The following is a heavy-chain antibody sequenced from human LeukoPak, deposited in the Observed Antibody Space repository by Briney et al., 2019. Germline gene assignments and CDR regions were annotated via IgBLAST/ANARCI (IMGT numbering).Heavy chain of an antibody. CDR1: GGSISSSNW. V-gene: IGHV4-4*02. J-gene: IGHJ4*02. Sequence: SETLSLTCAVSGGSISSSNWWSWVRQPPGKGLEWIGEIYHSGSTNYNPSLKSRVTISVDKSKNQFSLKLSSVTAADTAVYYCARDSRGIAVAGTGEGFDYWGQGTLVTVSS. CDR2: IYHSGST. D-gene: IGHD6-19*01. CDR3: ARDSRGIAVAGTGEGFDY.